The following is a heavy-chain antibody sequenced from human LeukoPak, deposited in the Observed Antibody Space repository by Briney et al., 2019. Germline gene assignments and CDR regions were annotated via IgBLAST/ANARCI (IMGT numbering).Heavy chain of an antibody. V-gene: IGHV1-8*01. Sequence: ASVKVSCKASGYTFTSSDINWVRQATGQGLEWMGWMNPNSGNTGYSQKLQGRVTMTRNTSISTAYMELSSLRSEDTAVYYCARGPDTAKGYYYYYYMDVWGKGTTVTVSS. D-gene: IGHD5-18*01. J-gene: IGHJ6*03. CDR2: MNPNSGNT. CDR3: ARGPDTAKGYYYYYYMDV. CDR1: GYTFTSSD.